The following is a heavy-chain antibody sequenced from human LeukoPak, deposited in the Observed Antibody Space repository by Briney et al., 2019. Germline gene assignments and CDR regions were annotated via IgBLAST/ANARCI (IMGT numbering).Heavy chain of an antibody. D-gene: IGHD1-1*01. J-gene: IGHJ4*02. V-gene: IGHV3-74*01. CDR1: GFTLSNYW. CDR2: INNYGGSI. Sequence: GGSLRLSCAASGFTLSNYWMHWVRQAPGKGLVWVSRINNYGGSINYADSVKGRFTISRDNAKNTLYLQMNSLRAEDTAVYYCARDITELERLFDYWGQGTLVTVSS. CDR3: ARDITELERLFDY.